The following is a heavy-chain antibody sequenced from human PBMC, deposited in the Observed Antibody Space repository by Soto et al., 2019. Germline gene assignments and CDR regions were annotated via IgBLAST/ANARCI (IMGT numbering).Heavy chain of an antibody. V-gene: IGHV1-69*02. CDR3: ARAHMVRGVIPFDY. Sequence: QVQLVQSGAEVMKPGSSVKVSCKASGGTFSSYTISWVRQAPGQGLEWMGRIIPILGIANYAQKFQGRVTITADKSTSTAYMELSSLRSEDTAVYYCARAHMVRGVIPFDYWGQGTLVTVSS. D-gene: IGHD3-10*01. CDR2: IIPILGIA. J-gene: IGHJ4*02. CDR1: GGTFSSYT.